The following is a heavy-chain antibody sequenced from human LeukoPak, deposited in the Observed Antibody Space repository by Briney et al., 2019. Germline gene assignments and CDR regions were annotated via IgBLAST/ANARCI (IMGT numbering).Heavy chain of an antibody. D-gene: IGHD3-10*01. Sequence: SETLSLTCTVSGGSISSYFWTWIRQPPGKELEWIGYIYYSGSTYYNPSLKSRVTISVDTSKNQFSLRLSSVTAADTAVYYCAREDYSDAFDIWGRGTMVTVSS. CDR1: GGSISSYF. CDR2: IYYSGST. CDR3: AREDYSDAFDI. J-gene: IGHJ3*02. V-gene: IGHV4-59*12.